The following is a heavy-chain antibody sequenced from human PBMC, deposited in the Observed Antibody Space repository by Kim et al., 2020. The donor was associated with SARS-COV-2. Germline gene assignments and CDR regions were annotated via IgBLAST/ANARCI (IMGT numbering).Heavy chain of an antibody. Sequence: ASVKVSCKASGYTFTSYAMHWVRQAPGQRLEWMGWINAGNGNTKYSQKFQGRVTITSDTSASTAYMELSSLRSEDTAVYYCARDPPPVWESYRYDGYWGQGTLVTVSS. CDR3: ARDPPPVWESYRYDGY. V-gene: IGHV1-3*01. CDR1: GYTFTSYA. CDR2: INAGNGNT. J-gene: IGHJ4*02. D-gene: IGHD3-16*02.